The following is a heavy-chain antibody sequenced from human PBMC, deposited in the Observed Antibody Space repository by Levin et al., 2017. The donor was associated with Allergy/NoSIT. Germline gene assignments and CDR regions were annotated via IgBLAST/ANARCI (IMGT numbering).Heavy chain of an antibody. CDR2: IFSNDEK. Sequence: SGPTLVKPTETLTLTCTVSGFSLSNARMGVSWIRQPPGKALEWLAHIFSNDEKSYSTSLKSRLTISKDTSKSQVVLTMTNMDPVDTATYYCARIMMYYDFWSGYYPSHYGMDVWGQGTTVTVSS. CDR1: GFSLSNARMG. D-gene: IGHD3-3*01. CDR3: ARIMMYYDFWSGYYPSHYGMDV. J-gene: IGHJ6*02. V-gene: IGHV2-26*01.